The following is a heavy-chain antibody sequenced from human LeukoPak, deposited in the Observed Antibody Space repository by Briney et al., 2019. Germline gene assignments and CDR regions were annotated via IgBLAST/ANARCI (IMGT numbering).Heavy chain of an antibody. J-gene: IGHJ4*02. CDR3: TTPPVPGIDY. CDR1: GFTFDKAC. CDR2: IKSKIHGGTI. D-gene: IGHD6-19*01. V-gene: IGHV3-15*01. Sequence: GGSLRLSCAASGFTFDKACMTWVRQAPGKGLEWVGRIKSKIHGGTIDYAAPVKGRFTISRDDSENTVYLQMSSLRTEDTAMYYCTTPPVPGIDYWGQGIQVTVSS.